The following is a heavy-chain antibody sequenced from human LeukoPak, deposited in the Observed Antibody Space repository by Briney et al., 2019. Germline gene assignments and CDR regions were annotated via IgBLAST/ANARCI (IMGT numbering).Heavy chain of an antibody. V-gene: IGHV1-8*01. CDR1: GYTFTSYD. J-gene: IGHJ4*02. Sequence: ASVKVSCKASGYTFTSYDINWVRQATGQGLEWMGWMNPNSGNTGYAQKFQGRVTMTRNTSISTAYMELSSLRSEDTAVYYCARAFRTYSSSWYGVGYWGQGTLVTVSS. CDR3: ARAFRTYSSSWYGVGY. CDR2: MNPNSGNT. D-gene: IGHD6-13*01.